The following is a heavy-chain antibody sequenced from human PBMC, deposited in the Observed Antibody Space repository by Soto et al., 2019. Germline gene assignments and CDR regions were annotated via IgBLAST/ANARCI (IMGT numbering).Heavy chain of an antibody. CDR2: INAGNGNT. D-gene: IGHD2-2*02. CDR3: ARAGDDCSTTRCYMIDY. Sequence: QVQLVQSGAEVKKPGASVKVSCKASGYTFTSYAMHWVRQAPGQRLEWMGWINAGNGNTKYSQKFQGRVTITRDTSASTAYMDLSSLRSEDTAVYYCARAGDDCSTTRCYMIDYWGQGTLVTVSS. V-gene: IGHV1-3*01. J-gene: IGHJ4*02. CDR1: GYTFTSYA.